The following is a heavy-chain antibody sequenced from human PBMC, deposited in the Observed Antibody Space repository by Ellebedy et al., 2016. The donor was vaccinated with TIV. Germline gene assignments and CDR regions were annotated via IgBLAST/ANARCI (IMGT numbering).Heavy chain of an antibody. Sequence: GESLKISCAASGFTVSSNYMSWVRQAPGKGLEWVSVIYSGGSTYYADSVKGRFTISRDNSKNTLYLQMNSLRAEDTAVYYCAKPTYYDGSGTSPYGMDVWGQGTTVTVSS. CDR3: AKPTYYDGSGTSPYGMDV. CDR1: GFTVSSNY. D-gene: IGHD3-22*01. V-gene: IGHV3-53*05. CDR2: IYSGGST. J-gene: IGHJ6*02.